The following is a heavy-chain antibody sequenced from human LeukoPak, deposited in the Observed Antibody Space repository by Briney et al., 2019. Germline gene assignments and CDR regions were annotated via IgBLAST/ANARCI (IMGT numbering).Heavy chain of an antibody. Sequence: GGSLRLSCAASGFTFSSYGMHWVRQAPGEGLEWVAVISYDGSNKYYADSVKGRFTISRDNSRNTLYLQMNSLRAEDTAVYYCAKDRGDGYNYDYYYGMDVWGQGTTVTVSS. V-gene: IGHV3-30*18. D-gene: IGHD5-24*01. CDR1: GFTFSSYG. CDR3: AKDRGDGYNYDYYYGMDV. J-gene: IGHJ6*02. CDR2: ISYDGSNK.